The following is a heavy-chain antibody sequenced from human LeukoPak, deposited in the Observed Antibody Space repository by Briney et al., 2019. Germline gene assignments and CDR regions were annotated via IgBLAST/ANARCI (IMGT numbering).Heavy chain of an antibody. J-gene: IGHJ4*02. CDR2: ITSSSSYI. D-gene: IGHD4-11*01. CDR1: GFSFSNYT. CDR3: AKVGLPVTTILDYFDY. Sequence: KTGGSLRLSCAASGFSFSNYTMNWVRQAPGKGLEWVSLITSSSSYISYADSMKGRFTISRDNAKNSLYLQMNSLRAEDTAVYYCAKVGLPVTTILDYFDYWGEGTLVTVSS. V-gene: IGHV3-21*01.